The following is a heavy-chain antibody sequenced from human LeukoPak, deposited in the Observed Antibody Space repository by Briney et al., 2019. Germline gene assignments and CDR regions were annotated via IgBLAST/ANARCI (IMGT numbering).Heavy chain of an antibody. V-gene: IGHV3-66*01. CDR1: GGSFSGYY. J-gene: IGHJ4*02. CDR2: IYSGGST. Sequence: RPSETLSLTCAVYGGSFSGYYWSWVRQAPGKGLEWVSVIYSGGSTYYADSVKGRFTISRDNSKNTLYLQMNSLRAEDTAVYYCARDMSRLGAKRRFDYWGQGTLVTVSS. D-gene: IGHD3-16*01. CDR3: ARDMSRLGAKRRFDY.